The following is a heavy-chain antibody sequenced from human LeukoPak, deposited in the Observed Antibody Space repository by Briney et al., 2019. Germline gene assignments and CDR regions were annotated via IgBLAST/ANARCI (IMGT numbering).Heavy chain of an antibody. J-gene: IGHJ4*02. CDR1: ALTFSRYA. D-gene: IGHD3-3*01. CDR3: AKGYDFWSGYYDY. CDR2: ISGSGGST. V-gene: IGHV3-23*01. Sequence: GGSLRLSCATSALTFSRYAMSWLRQAPRPRLDCFSAISGSGGSTYYADSVKGRFTISRDNSKNTLYLQMNSLRAEDTAVYYCAKGYDFWSGYYDYWGQGTLVTVSS.